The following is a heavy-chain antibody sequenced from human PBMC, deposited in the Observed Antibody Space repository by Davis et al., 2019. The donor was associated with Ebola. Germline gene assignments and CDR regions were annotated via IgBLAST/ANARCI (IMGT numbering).Heavy chain of an antibody. CDR3: ARDSRVSGSYPHGMDV. CDR1: GYTFTSYG. D-gene: IGHD1-26*01. CDR2: ISAYNGNT. V-gene: IGHV1-18*01. Sequence: ASVKVSCKASGYTFTSYGISWVRQAPGQGLEWMGWISAYNGNTNYAQKLQGRVTMTTDTSTSTAYMELRSLRSDDTAVYYCARDSRVSGSYPHGMDVWGQGTTVTVSS. J-gene: IGHJ6*02.